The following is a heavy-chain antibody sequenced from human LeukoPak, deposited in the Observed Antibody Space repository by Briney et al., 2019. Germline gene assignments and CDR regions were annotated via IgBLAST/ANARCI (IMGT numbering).Heavy chain of an antibody. CDR2: IYSVGST. J-gene: IGHJ4*02. D-gene: IGHD3-16*01. CDR3: ASLGEGFDY. CDR1: Y. Sequence: YMXXXXQAPXXGLEWVSVIYSVGSTYYADSVKGRFTISRDNSKNTLYLQMNSLRAEDTAVYYCASLGEGFDYWGQGTLVTVSS. V-gene: IGHV3-66*02.